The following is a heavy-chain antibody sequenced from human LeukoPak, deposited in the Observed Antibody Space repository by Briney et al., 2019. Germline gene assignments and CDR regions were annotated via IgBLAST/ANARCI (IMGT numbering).Heavy chain of an antibody. D-gene: IGHD3-22*01. CDR3: ARDFYDYDSSGYCALPGGY. V-gene: IGHV1-46*03. CDR1: GYTFTSYY. J-gene: IGHJ4*02. Sequence: ASVKVSCKPSGYTFTSYYMHGVRQAPGQGLEWMGIINPRGGSTSYAQKFQGRVTMTRDTSTSTVYMELSSLRSEDTAVYYCARDFYDYDSSGYCALPGGYWGQGTLVTVSS. CDR2: INPRGGST.